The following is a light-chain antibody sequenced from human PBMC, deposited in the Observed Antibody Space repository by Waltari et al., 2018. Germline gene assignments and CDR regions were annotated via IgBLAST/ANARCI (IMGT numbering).Light chain of an antibody. CDR2: QDN. CDR3: QAWDRNTYVV. J-gene: IGLJ2*01. Sequence: SYELTQPPSVSVSPGQPASIACSGDKLEDKYASWYQQKPGQSPVLVIYQDNRRPSGIPERFSGSTSGNTATLTISGTQAMDEADYYCQAWDRNTYVVFGGGTKLTVL. CDR1: KLEDKY. V-gene: IGLV3-1*01.